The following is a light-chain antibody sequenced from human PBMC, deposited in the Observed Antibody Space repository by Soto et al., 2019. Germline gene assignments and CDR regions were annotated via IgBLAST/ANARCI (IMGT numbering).Light chain of an antibody. CDR3: QQFSSYPLT. Sequence: ELLLTQSXGTLSLSPGERATLSCRASQSVSSSYLAWYQQKPGQAPRLLIYGASSRATGIPDRFRGGGSGTDFTLTISRLEPEDFAVYYCQQFSSYPLTFGGGTKVDIK. CDR1: QSVSSSY. CDR2: GAS. V-gene: IGKV3-20*01. J-gene: IGKJ4*01.